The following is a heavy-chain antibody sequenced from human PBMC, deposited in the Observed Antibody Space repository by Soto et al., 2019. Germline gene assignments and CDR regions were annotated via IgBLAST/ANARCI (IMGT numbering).Heavy chain of an antibody. D-gene: IGHD1-26*01. CDR2: INVYKGST. CDR3: GRDGDEWDQRYLDY. V-gene: IGHV1-18*01. J-gene: IGHJ4*02. Sequence: QVHLVQSGPEPKKPGASVTVSCQALGNAFSGHGISWVRQAPGQGLEWMGWINVYKGSTNYSPKFQDRVTMTTDTSTRTVYMELRSLTSDDTAVYYCGRDGDEWDQRYLDYWGQGTLVTVDS. CDR1: GNAFSGHG.